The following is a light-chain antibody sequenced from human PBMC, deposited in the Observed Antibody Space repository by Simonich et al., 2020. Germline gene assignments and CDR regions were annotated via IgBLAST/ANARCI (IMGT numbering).Light chain of an antibody. Sequence: IQMTQSPSSLSASVGDRVTITCRESQVISSALALYQQKPGKAPKLLIYDASSVESGVPSRFSGSGSGTYFTLTISSLQPEDFATYYCQQFNNYPRLTFGGGTKVEIK. CDR3: QQFNNYPRLT. V-gene: IGKV1D-13*01. J-gene: IGKJ4*01. CDR2: DAS. CDR1: QVISSA.